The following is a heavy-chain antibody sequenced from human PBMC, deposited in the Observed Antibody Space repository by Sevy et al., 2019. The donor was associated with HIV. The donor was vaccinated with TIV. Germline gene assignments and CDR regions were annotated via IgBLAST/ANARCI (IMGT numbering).Heavy chain of an antibody. CDR2: ISSGSSYI. V-gene: IGHV3-21*01. CDR1: GFTFSYYN. J-gene: IGHJ4*02. D-gene: IGHD3-10*01. Sequence: GGSLRLSCAASGFTFSYYNMNWVRQAPGKGLEWVSSISSGSSYIFYVDSVKGRFTISRANAKDSLFLQMNSLRAEDTAVYYCARNLDYYASGPPDSWGRGTLVTVSS. CDR3: ARNLDYYASGPPDS.